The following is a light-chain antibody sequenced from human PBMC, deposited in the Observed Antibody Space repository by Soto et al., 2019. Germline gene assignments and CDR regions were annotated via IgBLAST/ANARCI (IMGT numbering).Light chain of an antibody. CDR2: GAS. CDR3: QQYGSSPTIT. CDR1: QSVSSSY. Sequence: EIVLTQSPGTLSLSPGERATLSCRASQSVSSSYLAWYQQKPGQAPRLLIYGASSRATGFPDRFSGSGSGTDFTLTISRLEPEDFAVYYCQQYGSSPTITFGQGTRLEIK. J-gene: IGKJ5*01. V-gene: IGKV3-20*01.